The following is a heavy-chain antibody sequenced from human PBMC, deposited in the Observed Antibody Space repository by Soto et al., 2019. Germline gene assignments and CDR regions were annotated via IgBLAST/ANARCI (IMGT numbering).Heavy chain of an antibody. CDR1: GFTFSSYS. J-gene: IGHJ5*02. CDR3: AVIGVVAATHWFDP. V-gene: IGHV3-21*01. D-gene: IGHD2-15*01. Sequence: EVQLVESGGGLVKPGGSLRLSCAASGFTFSSYSMNWVRQAPGKGLEWVSSIRSSSTYIYYADSVKGRFTISRDNAKNSLYLQMNSLRAEDTALYYCAVIGVVAATHWFDPWGQGTLVTVSS. CDR2: IRSSSTYI.